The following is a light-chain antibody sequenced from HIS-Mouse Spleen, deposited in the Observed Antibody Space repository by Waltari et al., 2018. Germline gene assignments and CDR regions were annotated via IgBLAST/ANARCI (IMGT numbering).Light chain of an antibody. J-gene: IGLJ2*01. V-gene: IGLV2-11*01. CDR3: CSYAGSYTVV. CDR2: DVS. CDR1: SRDVGGDNY. Sequence: QSALTQPRPVSGSPGQSVTTSCTGTSRDVGGDNYVSWYQQHPGKAPKLMIYDVSKRPSGVPDRFSGSKSGNTASLTISGLQAEDEADYYCCSYAGSYTVVFGGGTKLTVL.